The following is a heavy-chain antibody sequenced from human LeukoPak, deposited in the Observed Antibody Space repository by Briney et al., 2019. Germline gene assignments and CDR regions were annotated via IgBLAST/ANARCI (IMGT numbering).Heavy chain of an antibody. Sequence: PGGSLRLSCAASGFTFSSYGMHWVRQAPGKGLEWVAFIRYDGCNKYYADSVKGRFTISRDNSKNTLYLQMNSLRAEDTAVYYCAKRTGTHGRDYWGQGTLVTVSS. CDR2: IRYDGCNK. J-gene: IGHJ4*02. CDR1: GFTFSSYG. D-gene: IGHD1-1*01. V-gene: IGHV3-30*02. CDR3: AKRTGTHGRDY.